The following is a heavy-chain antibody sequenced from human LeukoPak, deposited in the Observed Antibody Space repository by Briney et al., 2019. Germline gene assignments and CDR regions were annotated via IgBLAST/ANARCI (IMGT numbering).Heavy chain of an antibody. CDR2: ITASGTAM. Sequence: GGSLRLSCAASGFTFSSYSMNWVRQAPGKGLEWVSHITASGTAMFYADSVRGRFTIPRDNAKNSLYLQMNSLRDEDTAVYYCASSGSYRFDYWGQGTLVTVSP. D-gene: IGHD1-26*01. J-gene: IGHJ4*02. CDR1: GFTFSSYS. CDR3: ASSGSYRFDY. V-gene: IGHV3-48*02.